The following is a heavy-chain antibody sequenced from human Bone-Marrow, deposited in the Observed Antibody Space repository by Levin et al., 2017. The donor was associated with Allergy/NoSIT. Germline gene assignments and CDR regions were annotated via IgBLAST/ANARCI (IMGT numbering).Heavy chain of an antibody. CDR2: ISGSGGST. J-gene: IGHJ5*02. CDR1: GFTFSSYA. Sequence: GGSLRLSCSASGFTFSSYAMSWVRQAPGKGLEWVSAISGSGGSTYYPDSVKGRFTISRNTSKNTLDLQMNSLRAEDTAVYYCAKDGMKQWLAVDLWGQGTLVTVSS. V-gene: IGHV3-23*01. CDR3: AKDGMKQWLAVDL. D-gene: IGHD6-19*01.